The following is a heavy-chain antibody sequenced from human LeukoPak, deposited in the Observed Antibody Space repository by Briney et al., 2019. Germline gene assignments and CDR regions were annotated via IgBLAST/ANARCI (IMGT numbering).Heavy chain of an antibody. CDR2: IRYDGSNK. J-gene: IGHJ4*02. CDR1: GFTFSSYG. D-gene: IGHD1-14*01. CDR3: ARREVYFDY. V-gene: IGHV3-30*02. Sequence: GGSLRLSCAAPGFTFSSYGMHWVRQAPGKGLGWVAFIRYDGSNKYYADSVKGRFTISRDNSKNTLYLQMNSLRAEDTAVYYCARREVYFDYWGQGTLVTVSS.